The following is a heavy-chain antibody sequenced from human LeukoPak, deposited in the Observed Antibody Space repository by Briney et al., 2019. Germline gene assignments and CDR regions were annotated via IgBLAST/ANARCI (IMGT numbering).Heavy chain of an antibody. V-gene: IGHV3-30*09. CDR1: GFTFSSHA. Sequence: GGSLRLSCAASGFTFSSHAMHWVRQAPGKGLEWVALIAYDGSRKFYADSVKGRFAISRDNSRNTVYLQMNSLAAEDTAVYYCARPSSNWWNDLFFDYWGQGTLVTVSS. J-gene: IGHJ4*02. CDR2: IAYDGSRK. CDR3: ARPSSNWWNDLFFDY. D-gene: IGHD1-1*01.